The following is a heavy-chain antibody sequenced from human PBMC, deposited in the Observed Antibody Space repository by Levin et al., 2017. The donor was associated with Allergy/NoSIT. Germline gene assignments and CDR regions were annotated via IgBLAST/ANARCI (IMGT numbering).Heavy chain of an antibody. V-gene: IGHV3-33*01. CDR3: ARDGAGDYDRAGMDY. J-gene: IGHJ4*02. CDR2: IWYDGSNK. D-gene: IGHD4-17*01. CDR1: GFTFSSYG. Sequence: GESLKISCAASGFTFSSYGMHWVRQAPGKGLEWVAVIWYDGSNKYYADSVKGRFTISRDNSKNTLYLQMNSLRAEDTAVYYCARDGAGDYDRAGMDYWGQGTLVTVSS.